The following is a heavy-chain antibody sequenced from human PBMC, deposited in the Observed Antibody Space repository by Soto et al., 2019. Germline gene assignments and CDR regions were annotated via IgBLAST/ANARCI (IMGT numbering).Heavy chain of an antibody. CDR1: GFTFSSYG. CDR2: ISYDGSNK. V-gene: IGHV3-30*18. J-gene: IGHJ6*02. D-gene: IGHD3-10*01. Sequence: PGGSLRLSCAASGFTFSSYGMHWVRQAPGKGLEWVAVISYDGSNKYYADSVKGRFTISRDNSKNTLYLQMNSLRAEDTAVYYCAKDLAGDGSGSQYWGYYYYYGMDVWGQGTTVTVSS. CDR3: AKDLAGDGSGSQYWGYYYYYGMDV.